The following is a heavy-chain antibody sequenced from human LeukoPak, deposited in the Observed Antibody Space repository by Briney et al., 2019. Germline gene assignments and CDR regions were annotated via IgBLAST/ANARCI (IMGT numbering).Heavy chain of an antibody. V-gene: IGHV4-4*07. D-gene: IGHD3-16*01. J-gene: IGHJ3*02. CDR1: GCSISSYY. CDR2: IYTSGTT. CDR3: ARDLGGTDAFDI. Sequence: PSETLSLTCTASGCSISSYYWSWIRQPPGKGLEWIGRIYTSGTTNYNPSLKSRVTMSVDTSKNQFSLKLSSVAAADTAVYYCARDLGGTDAFDIWGQGTMVTVSS.